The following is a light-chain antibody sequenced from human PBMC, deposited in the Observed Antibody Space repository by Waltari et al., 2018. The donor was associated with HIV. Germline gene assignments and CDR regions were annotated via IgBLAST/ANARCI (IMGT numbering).Light chain of an antibody. CDR2: VVS. Sequence: QSALTQPASVSGSPGQSITISCTGTSSDVGGYNYVSWYQQHPGKAPKLMIYVVSNRPSGVSNRFSGSKSGNTASLTISGLQAEDEADYYCSSYTSSSTSHVFGTGTKVTVL. CDR1: SSDVGGYNY. J-gene: IGLJ1*01. V-gene: IGLV2-14*01. CDR3: SSYTSSSTSHV.